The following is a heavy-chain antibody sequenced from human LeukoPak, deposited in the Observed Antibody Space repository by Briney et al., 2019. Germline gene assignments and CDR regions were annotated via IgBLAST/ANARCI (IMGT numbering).Heavy chain of an antibody. J-gene: IGHJ3*02. CDR3: AKDPLLLDAFDI. V-gene: IGHV3-48*01. D-gene: IGHD3-22*01. CDR1: GFTFSSYS. Sequence: GGSLRLSCAASGFTFSSYSMNWVRQAPGKGLEWVSYISSSSSTIYYADPVKGRFTISRDNSKNTLYLQMTSLRAEETAIYYCAKDPLLLDAFDIWGQGTMVTVFS. CDR2: ISSSSSTI.